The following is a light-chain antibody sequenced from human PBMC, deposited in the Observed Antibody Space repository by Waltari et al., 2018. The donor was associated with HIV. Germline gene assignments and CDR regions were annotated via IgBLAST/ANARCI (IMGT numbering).Light chain of an antibody. Sequence: SYEVTPPPSVSVSPGQTASITSSGHKLGNKYTAWNQQKPGQSPVLVIYEDNKRRSGTPERFSGSNSGDTATLTISGTQAMDEADYYCQAWDSSTVVFGGGTRLTVL. CDR3: QAWDSSTVV. CDR1: KLGNKY. J-gene: IGLJ2*01. V-gene: IGLV3-1*01. CDR2: EDN.